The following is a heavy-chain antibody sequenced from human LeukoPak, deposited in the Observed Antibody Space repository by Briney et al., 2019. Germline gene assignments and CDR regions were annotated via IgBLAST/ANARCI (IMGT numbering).Heavy chain of an antibody. J-gene: IGHJ4*02. CDR2: ISYDGSNK. V-gene: IGHV3-30*03. Sequence: GGSLRLSCAASGFTVSSYGMHWVRQAPGKGLEWVAVISYDGSNKYYADSVKGRFTISRDNSKNTLYLQINSLRAEDTALYYCGRLARNAWYAVDYWGQGTLVTVSS. CDR3: GRLARNAWYAVDY. D-gene: IGHD6-19*01. CDR1: GFTVSSYG.